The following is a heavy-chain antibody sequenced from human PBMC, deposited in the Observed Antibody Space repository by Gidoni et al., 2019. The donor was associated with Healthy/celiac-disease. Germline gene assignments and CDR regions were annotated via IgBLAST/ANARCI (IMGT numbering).Heavy chain of an antibody. CDR2: ISYDGSNK. CDR3: ARDGQTYYYGSGSLDY. Sequence: QVQLVESGGGVVQPGRSLRLSCAASGFTFSSYAMHWVRQAPGKGLEWVAVISYDGSNKDYADSGKGRFTISRDNSKNTLYLQMNSLRAEDTAVYYCARDGQTYYYGSGSLDYWGQGTLVTVSS. V-gene: IGHV3-30*01. J-gene: IGHJ4*02. D-gene: IGHD3-10*01. CDR1: GFTFSSYA.